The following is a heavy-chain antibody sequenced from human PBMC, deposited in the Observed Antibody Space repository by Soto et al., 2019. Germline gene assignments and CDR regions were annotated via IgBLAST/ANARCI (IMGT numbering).Heavy chain of an antibody. Sequence: QITLKESGPTLVKPTQTLTLTCTFSGFSLSTSGVGVGWIRQPPGKALEWLALIYWDDDKRYSPSLKSRLTITKDTSKNQVVLTMTNMDPVDTATYYCAGYYYGSGSYYNWFDPWGQGTLVTVSS. J-gene: IGHJ5*02. CDR3: AGYYYGSGSYYNWFDP. CDR1: GFSLSTSGVG. D-gene: IGHD3-10*01. CDR2: IYWDDDK. V-gene: IGHV2-5*02.